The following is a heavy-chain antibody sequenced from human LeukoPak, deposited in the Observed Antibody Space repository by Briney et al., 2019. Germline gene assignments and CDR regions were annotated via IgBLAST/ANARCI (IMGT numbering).Heavy chain of an antibody. V-gene: IGHV3-21*01. CDR2: ISTSSSFI. Sequence: PGGSLRPSCATSGFTLSSHSMSWVRQTPGKGLEWVSSISTSSSFIYYADSLKGRFTISRDNARNSLYLQMNSLRAEDTAVYYCARNYDFWSSPRGYMDVRGKGTTVTVSS. CDR1: GFTLSSHS. D-gene: IGHD3-3*01. CDR3: ARNYDFWSSPRGYMDV. J-gene: IGHJ6*03.